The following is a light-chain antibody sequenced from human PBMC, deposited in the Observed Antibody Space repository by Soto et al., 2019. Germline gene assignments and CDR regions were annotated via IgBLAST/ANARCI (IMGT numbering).Light chain of an antibody. CDR2: TAS. V-gene: IGKV1-17*01. Sequence: DIQVTQSPSSLSASFGDRVTITCRASQGIRHDLAWYQQKPGKAPKRLIYTASSLQSGVPPRFRGSGSETEFTLTISSLQPEDFATYYCLQNNSCPVTFGQGTKVDIK. J-gene: IGKJ1*01. CDR3: LQNNSCPVT. CDR1: QGIRHD.